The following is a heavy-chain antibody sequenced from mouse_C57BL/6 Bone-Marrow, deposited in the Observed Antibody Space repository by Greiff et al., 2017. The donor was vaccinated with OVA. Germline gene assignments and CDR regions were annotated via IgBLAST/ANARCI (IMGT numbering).Heavy chain of an antibody. D-gene: IGHD1-2*01. J-gene: IGHJ3*01. CDR2: IWTGGGT. CDR3: ARHYYAFAY. Sequence: VMLVESGPGLVAPSQSLSITCTVSGFSLTSYAISWVRQPPGKGLEWLGVIWTGGGTNYNSALKSRLSISKDNSKSQVVLKMNSLQTEDTARYYCARHYYAFAYWGQGTLVTVSA. V-gene: IGHV2-9-1*01. CDR1: GFSLTSYA.